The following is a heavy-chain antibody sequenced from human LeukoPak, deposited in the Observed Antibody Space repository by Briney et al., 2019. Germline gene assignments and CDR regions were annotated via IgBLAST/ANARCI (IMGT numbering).Heavy chain of an antibody. V-gene: IGHV4-34*01. CDR1: GGSFSGYY. CDR3: ARERDNGGYYGMDV. D-gene: IGHD1-14*01. J-gene: IGHJ6*02. Sequence: SETLSLTCAVYGGSFSGYYWSWIRQPPGKGLEWIGEINHSGSTYYNPSLRSRVTISVDTSKNQFSLKLSSVTAADTAVYYCARERDNGGYYGMDVWGQGTTVTVSS. CDR2: INHSGST.